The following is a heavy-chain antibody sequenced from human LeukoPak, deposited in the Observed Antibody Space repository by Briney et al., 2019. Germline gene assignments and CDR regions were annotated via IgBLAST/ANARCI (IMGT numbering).Heavy chain of an antibody. J-gene: IGHJ6*04. CDR1: GGTFSSYA. Sequence: EASVKVSCKASGGTFSSYAISWVRQAPGQGLEWMGRIIPILGIANYAQKFQGRVTITADKSTSTAYMELSSLRSEDTAVYYCARDYPRGSSPRNYYYYYGMDVWGKGTTVTVSS. CDR2: IIPILGIA. V-gene: IGHV1-69*04. D-gene: IGHD1-26*01. CDR3: ARDYPRGSSPRNYYYYYGMDV.